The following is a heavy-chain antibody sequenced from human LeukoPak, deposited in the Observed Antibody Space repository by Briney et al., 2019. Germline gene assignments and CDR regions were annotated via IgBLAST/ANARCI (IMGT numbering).Heavy chain of an antibody. Sequence: NPSETLSLTCAVYGGSFSGYYWSWIRQPPGKGLEWIGEINHSGSTNYNPSLKSRVTISVDTSKNQFSLKLSSVTAADTAVYYCARDGLNTMVRGKIHYYYMDVWGKGTTVTISS. D-gene: IGHD3-10*01. CDR3: ARDGLNTMVRGKIHYYYMDV. CDR1: GGSFSGYY. J-gene: IGHJ6*03. CDR2: INHSGST. V-gene: IGHV4-34*01.